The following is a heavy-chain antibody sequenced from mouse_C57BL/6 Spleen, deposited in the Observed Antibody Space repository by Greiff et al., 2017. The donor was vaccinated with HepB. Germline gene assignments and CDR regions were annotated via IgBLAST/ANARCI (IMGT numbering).Heavy chain of an antibody. J-gene: IGHJ1*03. CDR3: ARRGIITTVVAPGWYFDV. CDR1: GYTFTSYW. D-gene: IGHD1-1*01. Sequence: QVQLQQPGAELVRPGTSVKLSCKASGYTFTSYWMHWVKQRPGQGLEWIGVIDPSDSYTNYNQKFKGKATLTVDTSSSTAYMQLSSLTSEDSAVYDCARRGIITTVVAPGWYFDVWGTGTTVSVSS. CDR2: IDPSDSYT. V-gene: IGHV1-59*01.